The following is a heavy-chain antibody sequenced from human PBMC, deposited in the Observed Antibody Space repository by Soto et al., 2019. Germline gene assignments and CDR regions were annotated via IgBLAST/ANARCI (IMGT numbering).Heavy chain of an antibody. J-gene: IGHJ3*02. CDR1: GFTFSSYG. CDR2: IWYDGSNK. Sequence: GGSLRLSCAASGFTFSSYGMHWARQGPGRGLEWVAVIWYDGSNKVYADSVKARFTISKDNSKNTLYLQMNSLRAEDTAVYYYARDLSGDYGALDTWGQGTMVTVSS. CDR3: ARDLSGDYGALDT. D-gene: IGHD4-17*01. V-gene: IGHV3-33*01.